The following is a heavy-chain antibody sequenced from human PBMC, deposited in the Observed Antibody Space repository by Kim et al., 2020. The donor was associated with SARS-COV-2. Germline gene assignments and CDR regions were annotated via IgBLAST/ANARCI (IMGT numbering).Heavy chain of an antibody. CDR3: ARHRSIAAAVTSFDY. Sequence: PSFHGHVTISADKSISTAYLQWSSLKASDTAMYYCARHRSIAAAVTSFDYWGQGTLVTVSS. J-gene: IGHJ4*02. D-gene: IGHD6-13*01. V-gene: IGHV5-10-1*01.